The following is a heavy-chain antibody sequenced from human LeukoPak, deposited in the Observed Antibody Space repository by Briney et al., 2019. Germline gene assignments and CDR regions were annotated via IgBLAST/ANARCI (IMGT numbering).Heavy chain of an antibody. CDR1: GGSINNYY. CDR3: ARHRRYDSSGYYGYYFDY. CDR2: IYYSGST. J-gene: IGHJ4*02. Sequence: SETLSLTCTVSGGSINNYYWSWIRQPPGKGLEWIGYIYYSGSTNYNPSLKSRVTISVDTSKNQFSLKLSSVTAADTAVYYCARHRRYDSSGYYGYYFDYWGQGTLVTVSS. V-gene: IGHV4-59*08. D-gene: IGHD3-22*01.